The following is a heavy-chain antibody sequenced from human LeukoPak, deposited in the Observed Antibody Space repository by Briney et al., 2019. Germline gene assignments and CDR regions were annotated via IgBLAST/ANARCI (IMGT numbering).Heavy chain of an antibody. V-gene: IGHV1-8*01. CDR2: MNPNSGNT. CDR1: GYTFTSYD. Sequence: GASVKVSCKASGYTFTSYDVNWVRQATGQGLEWMGWMNPNSGNTGYAQKFQGRVTMTRNTSISTAYMELSSLRSEDTAVYYCARGVMGTYYYSGMDVWGQGTTVTVSS. D-gene: IGHD1-1*01. J-gene: IGHJ6*02. CDR3: ARGVMGTYYYSGMDV.